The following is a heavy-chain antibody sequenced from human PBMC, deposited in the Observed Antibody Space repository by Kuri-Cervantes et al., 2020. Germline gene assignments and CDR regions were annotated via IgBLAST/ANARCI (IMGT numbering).Heavy chain of an antibody. D-gene: IGHD1-14*01. Sequence: ASVKVSCKASGFTFTRYAIHWVRQAPGQRLEWMGWINTGNGNTRYSQSFQGRLTFTRDTSATTAYMELSSLRSEDTAVFYCARDPPGVRPPVTVLDSWGQGTLVTVSS. CDR3: ARDPPGVRPPVTVLDS. CDR1: GFTFTRYA. CDR2: INTGNGNT. V-gene: IGHV1-3*04. J-gene: IGHJ4*02.